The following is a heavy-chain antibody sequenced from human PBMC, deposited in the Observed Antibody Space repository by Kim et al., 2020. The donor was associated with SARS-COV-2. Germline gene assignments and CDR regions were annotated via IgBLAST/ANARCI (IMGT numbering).Heavy chain of an antibody. CDR1: GGSISSYY. CDR3: ARQGDDYVWGSYRLYYGM. CDR2: IYYSGST. Sequence: SETLSLTCTVSGGSISSYYWSWIRQPPGKGLEWIGYIYYSGSTNYNPSFKSRVTISVDTSKNQFSLKLSSVTAADTAAYYCARQGDDYVWGSYRLYYGM. J-gene: IGHJ6*01. V-gene: IGHV4-59*08. D-gene: IGHD3-16*02.